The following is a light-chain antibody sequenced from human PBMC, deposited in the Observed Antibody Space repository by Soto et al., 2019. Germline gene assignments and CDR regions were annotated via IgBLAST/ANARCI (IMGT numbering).Light chain of an antibody. CDR3: QQSYTSQTT. CDR1: QSIGKH. Sequence: DIQMTQSPSFLSASLGDRVTITCRASQSIGKHLNWYQQRPGKAPKFLIYGASTLQSGVPSRFTGSGSGTDFTLTVNSLQAEDFATYYCQQSYTSQTTFGQGTRLEI. CDR2: GAS. V-gene: IGKV1-39*01. J-gene: IGKJ5*01.